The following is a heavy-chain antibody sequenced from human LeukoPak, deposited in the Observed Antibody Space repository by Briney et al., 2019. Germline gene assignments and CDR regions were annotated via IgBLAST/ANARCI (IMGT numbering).Heavy chain of an antibody. J-gene: IGHJ4*02. CDR2: ISADNVNT. CDR3: ARAGDYYGSGSFDFDY. V-gene: IGHV1-18*01. D-gene: IGHD3-10*01. Sequence: ASVKVSCKASGYTFTTYGISWVRQAPGQGLEWMGWISADNVNTNYAQKLQDRVTMSTDTSTSTAYMELRSLRSADTAVYYCARAGDYYGSGSFDFDYWGQGTLVTVSS. CDR1: GYTFTTYG.